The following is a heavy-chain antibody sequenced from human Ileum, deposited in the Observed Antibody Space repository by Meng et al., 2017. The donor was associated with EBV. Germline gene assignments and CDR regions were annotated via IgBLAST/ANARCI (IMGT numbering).Heavy chain of an antibody. Sequence: QAQLVQSGADMKKPGASVGISCKASGYKFDDYTIQWLRQAPGQRLEWLGWINPGIGSTYDSKTIRGRLTITMDTSASTVYMRLTSLTSEDTAVYYCAREEGGRFDSWGQGTLVTVSS. J-gene: IGHJ4*02. V-gene: IGHV1-3*01. D-gene: IGHD2-15*01. CDR3: AREEGGRFDS. CDR1: GYKFDDYT. CDR2: INPGIGST.